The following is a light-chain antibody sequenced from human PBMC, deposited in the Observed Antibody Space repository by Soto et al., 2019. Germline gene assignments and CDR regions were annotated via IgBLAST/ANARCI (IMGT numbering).Light chain of an antibody. CDR3: QQYRT. V-gene: IGKV3-20*01. Sequence: EIVLTQSPGTLSLSPGERATLSCRASQSVSSSYLAWYQQKPGQSPRLLIYGASNRATGIPDRFSGSGSGTDFTLTISRLEPEDFAVYYCQQYRTFGQGTKVDNK. CDR2: GAS. J-gene: IGKJ1*01. CDR1: QSVSSSY.